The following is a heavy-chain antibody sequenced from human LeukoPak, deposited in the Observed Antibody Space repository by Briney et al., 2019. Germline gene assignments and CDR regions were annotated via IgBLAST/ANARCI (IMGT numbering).Heavy chain of an antibody. CDR1: GGSISSYY. V-gene: IGHV4-59*01. D-gene: IGHD5-12*01. CDR3: ARGVGVVASIDY. Sequence: SGTLSLTCTVSGGSISSYYWSWIRQPPGKGLEWIGYIYYSGSTNYNPSLKSRVTISVDTSKNQFSLKLSSVTAADTAMYYCARGVGVVASIDYWGQGTLVTVSS. J-gene: IGHJ4*02. CDR2: IYYSGST.